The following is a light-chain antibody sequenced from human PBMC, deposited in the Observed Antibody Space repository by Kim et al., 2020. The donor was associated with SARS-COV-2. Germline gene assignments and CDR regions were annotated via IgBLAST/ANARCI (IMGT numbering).Light chain of an antibody. Sequence: DIQMTQSPSSLSASLGDRVTITCRASQSIRDFLNWYQQKPGRAPNLLIFAASSLQNGVPSRFSGSGSGTDFTLTITGLQPEYFATYYCQQSYSTPTWTFGQGTKVDIK. J-gene: IGKJ1*01. CDR1: QSIRDF. CDR3: QQSYSTPTWT. CDR2: AAS. V-gene: IGKV1-39*01.